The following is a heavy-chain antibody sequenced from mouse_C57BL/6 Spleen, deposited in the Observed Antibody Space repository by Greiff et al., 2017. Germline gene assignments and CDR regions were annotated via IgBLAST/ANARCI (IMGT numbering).Heavy chain of an antibody. CDR3: ASLLYYFDY. V-gene: IGHV2-2*01. CDR2: IWSGGST. CDR1: GFSLTSYG. J-gene: IGHJ2*01. Sequence: VKLVESGPGLVQPSQSLSITCTVSGFSLTSYGVHWVRQSPGKGLEWLGVIWSGGSTDYNAAFISRLSISKNNSKSQVFFKMNSLQADDTAIYYCASLLYYFDYWGQGPTLTVSS.